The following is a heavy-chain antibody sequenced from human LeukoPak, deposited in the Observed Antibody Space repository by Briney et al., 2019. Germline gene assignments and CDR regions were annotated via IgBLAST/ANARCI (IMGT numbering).Heavy chain of an antibody. D-gene: IGHD3-16*01. CDR3: AKXGGXNNYGDTRFDN. CDR2: IGAGGGGT. Sequence: PGGSLRLSCAASGFTFTSYAMSWVRQAPGKGLEWVSGIGAGGGGTYYADSAKGRFTILRDNSKNTLYLQMNSLRAEDTAVYYXAKXGGXNNYGDTRFDNWGQGTLVTVSS. J-gene: IGHJ4*02. V-gene: IGHV3-23*01. CDR1: GFTFTSYA.